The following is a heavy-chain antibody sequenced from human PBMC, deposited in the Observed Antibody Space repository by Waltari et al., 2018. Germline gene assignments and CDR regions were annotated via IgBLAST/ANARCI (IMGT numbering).Heavy chain of an antibody. Sequence: QITLKESGPTLVKPTQTLTLTCTFSGFSLSTSGVGVGWLRQPPGKALEWLALIYWNDDKRYSPSLKSRLTITKDTSKNQVVLTMTNMDPVDTATYYCAHKTTVTTTQNFDYWGQGTLVTVSS. D-gene: IGHD4-17*01. CDR1: GFSLSTSGVG. J-gene: IGHJ4*02. CDR3: AHKTTVTTTQNFDY. CDR2: IYWNDDK. V-gene: IGHV2-5*01.